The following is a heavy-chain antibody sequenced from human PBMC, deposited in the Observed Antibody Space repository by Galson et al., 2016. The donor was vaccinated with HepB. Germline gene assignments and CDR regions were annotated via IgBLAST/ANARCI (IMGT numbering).Heavy chain of an antibody. D-gene: IGHD4-17*01. V-gene: IGHV4-59*01. Sequence: SETLSLTCAVYGGSFSGYYWSWIRQPPGKGLEWIGYIYNSGSTNYNASLRSRVTILVDKSKNQFSLKLNSVTAADTAVYYCARYSNYGDYGYFDYWGQGTLVTVSS. CDR3: ARYSNYGDYGYFDY. CDR1: GGSFSGYY. J-gene: IGHJ4*02. CDR2: IYNSGST.